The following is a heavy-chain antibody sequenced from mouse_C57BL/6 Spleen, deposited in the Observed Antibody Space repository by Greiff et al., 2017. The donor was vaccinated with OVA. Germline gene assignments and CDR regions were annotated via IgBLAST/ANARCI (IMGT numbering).Heavy chain of an antibody. CDR2: INRDGGST. CDR1: EYEFPSHD. V-gene: IGHV5-2*01. CDR3: ARHESDGGFAY. Sequence: EVHLVESGGGLVQPGESLKLSCESNEYEFPSHDMSWVRKTPEKRLELVAAINRDGGSTYYPETMERRVTISRDNTKKTLYLQMSSLRSEDTAVYYCARHESDGGFAYWGQGTLVTVSA. J-gene: IGHJ3*01.